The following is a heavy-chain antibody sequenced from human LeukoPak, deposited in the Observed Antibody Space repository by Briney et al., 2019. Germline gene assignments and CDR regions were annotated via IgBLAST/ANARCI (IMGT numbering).Heavy chain of an antibody. Sequence: GGSLRLSCAASGFTFSSYSMNWVRQAPGKGLEWVSSISSSSNYIYYADSVKGRFTISRDNAKNSLYLQMNSLRAEDTAVYYCARILTTGTTVSYWGQGTLVTVSS. V-gene: IGHV3-21*01. D-gene: IGHD1-1*01. J-gene: IGHJ4*02. CDR3: ARILTTGTTVSY. CDR1: GFTFSSYS. CDR2: ISSSSNYI.